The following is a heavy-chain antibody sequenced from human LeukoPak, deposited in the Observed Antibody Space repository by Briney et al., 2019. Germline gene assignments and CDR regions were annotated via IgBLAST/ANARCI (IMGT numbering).Heavy chain of an antibody. CDR2: IYYSGST. CDR3: ARAGAAAGIDY. Sequence: SETLSLTCTVSGGSISSSSYYWGWIRQPPGKGLEWIGSIYYSGSTYYNPSLKSRVTISVDTSKNQFSLKLSSVTAADTAVYYCARAGAAAGIDYWGQGTLVTVSS. V-gene: IGHV4-39*07. CDR1: GGSISSSSYY. D-gene: IGHD6-13*01. J-gene: IGHJ4*02.